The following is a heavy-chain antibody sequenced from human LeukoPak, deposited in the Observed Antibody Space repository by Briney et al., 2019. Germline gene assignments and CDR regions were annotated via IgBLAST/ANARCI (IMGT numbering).Heavy chain of an antibody. Sequence: GGSLRLSCAASGFTFSSYSMNWVRQAPGKGLEWVSSISSSSSYIYYADSVKGRFTISRDNAKNSLYLQMNSLRAEDTAVYYCARPHDYEQSLGMDVWGKGTTVTVSS. V-gene: IGHV3-21*01. CDR2: ISSSSSYI. CDR1: GFTFSSYS. D-gene: IGHD4-17*01. J-gene: IGHJ6*04. CDR3: ARPHDYEQSLGMDV.